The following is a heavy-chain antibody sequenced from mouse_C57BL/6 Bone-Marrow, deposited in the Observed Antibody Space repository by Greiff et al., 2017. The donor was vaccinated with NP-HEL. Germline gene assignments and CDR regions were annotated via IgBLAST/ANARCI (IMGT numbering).Heavy chain of an antibody. CDR2: ISNLAYSI. D-gene: IGHD2-1*01. V-gene: IGHV5-15*01. CDR1: GFTFSDYG. CDR3: ARPYGNYRWYFDV. Sequence: EVKLVESGGGLVQPGGSLKLSCAASGFTFSDYGMAWVRQAPRKGPEWVAFISNLAYSIYYADTVTGRFTISRENAKNTLYLEMSSLRSEDTAMYYCARPYGNYRWYFDVWGTGTTVTVSS. J-gene: IGHJ1*03.